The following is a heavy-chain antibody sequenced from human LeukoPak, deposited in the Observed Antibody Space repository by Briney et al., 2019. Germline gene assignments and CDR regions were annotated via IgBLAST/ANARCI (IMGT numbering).Heavy chain of an antibody. CDR3: ARVWGYSSDY. J-gene: IGHJ4*02. V-gene: IGHV3-21*01. CDR2: ISGSSSYI. Sequence: GGSLRLSCAASGFTFSTYSMNWVRQGPGKGLEWVSSISGSSSYIYFADSVKGRFTISRDNTKNSLYLQMNSLRAEDTAVYYCARVWGYSSDYWGQGTLVTVSS. D-gene: IGHD6-13*01. CDR1: GFTFSTYS.